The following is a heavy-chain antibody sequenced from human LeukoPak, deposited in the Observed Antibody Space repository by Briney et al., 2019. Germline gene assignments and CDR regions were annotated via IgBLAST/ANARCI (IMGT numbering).Heavy chain of an antibody. CDR3: TRRSYGSGSFNWYFDP. CDR2: IRRNRDNYAT. D-gene: IGHD3-10*01. Sequence: PGGSLRLSCAASGFTFSGSSIHWVRQASGKGLEWIGRIRRNRDNYATAYDASVKGRVTISRDDSKNTAYLEMNSLKTEDTAVYYCTRRSYGSGSFNWYFDPWGRGTLVSVSS. V-gene: IGHV3-73*01. CDR1: GFTFSGSS. J-gene: IGHJ2*01.